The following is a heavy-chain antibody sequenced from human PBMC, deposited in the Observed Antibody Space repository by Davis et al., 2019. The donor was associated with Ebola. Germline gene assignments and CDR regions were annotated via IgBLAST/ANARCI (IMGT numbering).Heavy chain of an antibody. Sequence: GGSLRLSCEASGFTFSRYGMHWLRQAPGKGLEWVAVMSYDGSLQSTTDSVKGRFTISRDNSKNTLYLEMNSLTPEDTAVYFCARVADSYCSTTSCRTFAYWGQGTLVTVSS. CDR1: GFTFSRYG. CDR3: ARVADSYCSTTSCRTFAY. J-gene: IGHJ4*02. V-gene: IGHV3-30*03. CDR2: MSYDGSLQ. D-gene: IGHD2-2*01.